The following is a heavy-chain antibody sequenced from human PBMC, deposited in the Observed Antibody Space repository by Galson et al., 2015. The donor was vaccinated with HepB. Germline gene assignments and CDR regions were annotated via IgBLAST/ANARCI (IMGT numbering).Heavy chain of an antibody. CDR3: ARGRDRRYFQH. CDR1: GGSISSYY. D-gene: IGHD2-15*01. J-gene: IGHJ1*01. Sequence: SETLSLTCTVSGGSISSYYWSWIRQPPGKGLEWIGEINHSGSTNYNPSLKSRVTISVDTSKNQFSLKLSSVTAADTAVYYCARGRDRRYFQHWGQGTLVTVSS. V-gene: IGHV4-34*01. CDR2: INHSGST.